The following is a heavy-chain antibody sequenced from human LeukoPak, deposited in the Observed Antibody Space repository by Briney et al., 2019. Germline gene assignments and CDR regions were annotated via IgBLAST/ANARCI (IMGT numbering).Heavy chain of an antibody. CDR2: ISYDGSSK. V-gene: IGHV3-30*18. J-gene: IGHJ4*02. Sequence: QSGGSLRLSCAASGFTFSSYGMHWVRQAPGKGLEWVAVISYDGSSKYYADSVKGRFTISRDNSKNTLYLQMNSLRAEDTAVYYCAKILQRAVPFDYWGQGTLVTVSS. D-gene: IGHD6-19*01. CDR1: GFTFSSYG. CDR3: AKILQRAVPFDY.